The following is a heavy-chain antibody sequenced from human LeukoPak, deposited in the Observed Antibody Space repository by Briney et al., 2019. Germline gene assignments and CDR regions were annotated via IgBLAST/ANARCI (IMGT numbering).Heavy chain of an antibody. CDR3: ASSVDSSGYYWGNYYFDY. J-gene: IGHJ4*02. CDR2: IYYSGST. CDR1: GGSISGGGYY. D-gene: IGHD3-22*01. V-gene: IGHV4-31*03. Sequence: SETLSLTCTVSGGSISGGGYYWSWIRQHPGKGLEWIGYIYYSGSTYYNPSLKSRVTISVDTSKNQFSLKLSSVTAADTAVYYCASSVDSSGYYWGNYYFDYWGQGTLVTVSS.